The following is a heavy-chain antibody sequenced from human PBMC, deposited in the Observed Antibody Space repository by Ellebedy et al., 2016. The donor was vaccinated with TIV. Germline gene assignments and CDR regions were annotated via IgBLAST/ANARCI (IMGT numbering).Heavy chain of an antibody. CDR1: GFTFSSYA. V-gene: IGHV3-30-3*01. J-gene: IGHJ6*02. D-gene: IGHD3-9*01. Sequence: GGSLRLSXAASGFTFSSYAMHWVRQAPGKGLEWVAVISYDGSNKYYADSVKGRFTISRDNSKNTLYLQMNSLRAEDTAVYYCAYPPSEAGAYFDWFSGMDVWGQGTTVTVSS. CDR3: AYPPSEAGAYFDWFSGMDV. CDR2: ISYDGSNK.